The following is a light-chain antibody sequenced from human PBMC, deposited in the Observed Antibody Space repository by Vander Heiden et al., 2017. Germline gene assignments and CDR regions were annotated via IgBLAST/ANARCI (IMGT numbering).Light chain of an antibody. CDR3: QQDNSYTT. CDR1: QSISSW. CDR2: YAS. J-gene: IGKJ1*01. V-gene: IGKV1-5*01. Sequence: DIQMTQSHSTLSASVGDRVTITCRASQSISSWLAWYQQKPGKAPKLLIYYASSLETGVPSRFSGSGSGTEFTLTISSLQPDDFATYYCQQDNSYTTFGQGTKVEIK.